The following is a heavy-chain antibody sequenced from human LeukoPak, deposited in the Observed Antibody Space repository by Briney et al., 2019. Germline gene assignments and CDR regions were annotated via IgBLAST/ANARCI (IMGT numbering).Heavy chain of an antibody. Sequence: GGSLRLSCAASGFTFSSYAMHWVRQAPGKGLEWVAVISYDGSNKYYADSVEGRFTISRDKSKNTLFLQMNSLRPEDTAVYFCVREGIVPAAMPDYWGQGTLVTVFS. CDR1: GFTFSSYA. CDR2: ISYDGSNK. V-gene: IGHV3-30*04. J-gene: IGHJ4*02. D-gene: IGHD2-2*01. CDR3: VREGIVPAAMPDY.